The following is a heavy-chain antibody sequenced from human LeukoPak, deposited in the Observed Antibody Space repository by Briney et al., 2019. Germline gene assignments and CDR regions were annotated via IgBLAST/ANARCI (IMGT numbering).Heavy chain of an antibody. Sequence: GGSLRLSCATSGFSFSSYAMSWVRQAPGKGLEWVSAMSSSDDGRYYAASVRGRFTISRDTSRSTLYLQMNSLRAEDAAVYYCAKAPVTSCRGAFCYPFDYWGQGTLVSVSA. V-gene: IGHV3-23*01. CDR2: MSSSDDGR. CDR3: AKAPVTSCRGAFCYPFDY. CDR1: GFSFSSYA. J-gene: IGHJ4*02. D-gene: IGHD2-15*01.